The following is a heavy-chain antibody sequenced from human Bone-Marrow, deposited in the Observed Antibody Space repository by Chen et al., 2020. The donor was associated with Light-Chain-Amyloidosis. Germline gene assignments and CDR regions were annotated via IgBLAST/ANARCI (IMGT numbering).Heavy chain of an antibody. V-gene: IGHV5-51*01. CDR2: IYPDDSDA. CDR3: ARRRDGYNFDY. CDR1: GYTFPNYW. D-gene: IGHD5-12*01. Sequence: EVQLEQSGPEVKKPGESLKISCKGSGYTFPNYWIGWVRQMPGKGLEWMGFIYPDDSDARYSPSFEGQVTISADKSITTAYLQCRSLKASDTAMYYCARRRDGYNFDYWGQGTLVTVSS. J-gene: IGHJ4*02.